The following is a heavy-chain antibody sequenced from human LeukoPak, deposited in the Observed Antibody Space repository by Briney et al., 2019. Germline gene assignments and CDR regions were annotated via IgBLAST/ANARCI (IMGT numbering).Heavy chain of an antibody. CDR1: GGSLSSYY. CDR3: ARDIEMATIDTQLGFDP. CDR2: IYYSGST. Sequence: PSETLSLTCTVSGGSLSSYYWSWIRQTPGKGLEWIGYIYYSGSTNYNPSLKSRVTISVETSKNQFTLKLSSVTAADTAVYYCARDIEMATIDTQLGFDPWGQGTLVTVSS. J-gene: IGHJ5*02. V-gene: IGHV4-59*01. D-gene: IGHD5-24*01.